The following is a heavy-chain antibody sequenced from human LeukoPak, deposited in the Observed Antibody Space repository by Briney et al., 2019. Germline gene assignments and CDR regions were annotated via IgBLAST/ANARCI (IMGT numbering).Heavy chain of an antibody. Sequence: PGGSLRLSCAASGFAFNTYWMSWVRQAPGKGLEWVSSISSSSSYIYYADSVKGRFTISRDNAKNSLYLQMSSLRAEDTAVYYCARDRTMVRGVIAYWGQGTLVTVSS. CDR2: ISSSSSYI. D-gene: IGHD3-10*01. J-gene: IGHJ4*02. V-gene: IGHV3-21*01. CDR1: GFAFNTYW. CDR3: ARDRTMVRGVIAY.